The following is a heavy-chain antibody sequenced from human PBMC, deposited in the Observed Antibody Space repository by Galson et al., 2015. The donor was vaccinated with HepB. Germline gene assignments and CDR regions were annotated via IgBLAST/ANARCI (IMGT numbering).Heavy chain of an antibody. CDR3: ARGGV. V-gene: IGHV3-72*01. Sequence: SLRLSCAASGFIFSNHYMDWVRQAPGKGLEWVARVRNKASSHTTEYAPSVIGRFTISRDDSKNSVYLQMNNLKTEDTAVYYCARGGVWGEGTTVTVSS. CDR2: VRNKASSHTT. CDR1: GFIFSNHY. D-gene: IGHD1-26*01. J-gene: IGHJ6*04.